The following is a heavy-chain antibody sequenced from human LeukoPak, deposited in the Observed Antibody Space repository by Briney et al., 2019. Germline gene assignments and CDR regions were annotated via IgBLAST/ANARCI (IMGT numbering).Heavy chain of an antibody. CDR2: ISSSSSYI. Sequence: GGSLRLSCAASGFTFSSYGMNWVRQAPGKGLEWVSSISSSSSYIYYADSVKGRFTISRDNAKNSLYLQMNSLRAEDTAVYYCARDLIIPSTMIGSLEYWGQGTLVTVSS. CDR1: GFTFSSYG. D-gene: IGHD3-22*01. J-gene: IGHJ4*02. V-gene: IGHV3-21*01. CDR3: ARDLIIPSTMIGSLEY.